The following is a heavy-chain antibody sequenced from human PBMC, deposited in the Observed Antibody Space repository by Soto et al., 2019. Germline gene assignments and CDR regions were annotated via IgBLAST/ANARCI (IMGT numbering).Heavy chain of an antibody. CDR2: IYYSGST. Sequence: SETLSLTCPVSGGSVSSGSYYWSWIRQPPGKGLEWIGYIYYSGSTLYNHSLKRRVTISADTAKNQFSLRLTSLTAADTAVYYCASGWMAAFDNWGQGTLVTVSS. V-gene: IGHV4-61*01. CDR1: GGSVSSGSYY. CDR3: ASGWMAAFDN. J-gene: IGHJ4*02. D-gene: IGHD2-2*03.